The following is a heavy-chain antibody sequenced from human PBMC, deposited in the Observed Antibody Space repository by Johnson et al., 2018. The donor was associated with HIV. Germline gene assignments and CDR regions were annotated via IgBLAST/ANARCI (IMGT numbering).Heavy chain of an antibody. V-gene: IGHV3-66*01. CDR2: IYSGGST. CDR3: ARDIYDSSDDSFDI. J-gene: IGHJ3*02. D-gene: IGHD3-22*01. CDR1: GFTVSSNY. Sequence: EVQLVESGGGLVQPGGSLRLSCAASGFTVSSNYMSWVRQAPGKGLEWVSVIYSGGSTYYADSVKGRFTISRDNSKNTLYLQMNSLRAEDTAVYYCARDIYDSSDDSFDIWGQGTMVTVSS.